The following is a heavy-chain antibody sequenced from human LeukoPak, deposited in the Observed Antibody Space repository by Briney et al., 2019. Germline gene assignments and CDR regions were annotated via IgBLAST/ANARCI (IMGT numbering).Heavy chain of an antibody. V-gene: IGHV4-59*01. CDR3: ARENPSGYYNRPIDY. Sequence: PSETLPLTCTVSDASISSYYWSWIRQPPGKGLEWIGDIYYSGSIKYNPSLKSRVTMSVDTSKNQFSLKLSSVTAADTAIYYCARENPSGYYNRPIDYWGQGTLVTVSS. D-gene: IGHD3-3*01. CDR2: IYYSGSI. J-gene: IGHJ4*02. CDR1: DASISSYY.